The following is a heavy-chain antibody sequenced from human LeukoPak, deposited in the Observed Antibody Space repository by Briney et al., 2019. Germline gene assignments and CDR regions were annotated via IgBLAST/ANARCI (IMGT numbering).Heavy chain of an antibody. J-gene: IGHJ4*02. Sequence: SVKVSCKASGGTFSSYAISWVRQAPGQGLEWMGGIIPIFGTANYAQKFQGRVTITADESTSTAYMELSSLRSEDTAVYYCARGWGKEYYYDSSGYYGVDYWGQGTLVTVSS. D-gene: IGHD3-22*01. CDR3: ARGWGKEYYYDSSGYYGVDY. CDR1: GGTFSSYA. CDR2: IIPIFGTA. V-gene: IGHV1-69*01.